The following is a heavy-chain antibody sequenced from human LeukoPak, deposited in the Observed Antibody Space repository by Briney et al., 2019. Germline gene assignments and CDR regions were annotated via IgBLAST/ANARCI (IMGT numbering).Heavy chain of an antibody. V-gene: IGHV1-18*01. CDR1: GYTFTSYG. J-gene: IGHJ4*02. Sequence: ASVKVSCKASGYTFTSYGISWVRQAPGQGLEWMGWISAYNGNTNYARKLQGRVTMTTDTSTSTAYMELRSLRSDDTAVYYCARGGVRSRGSYYDSSGYYPPFDYWGQGTLVTVSS. D-gene: IGHD3-22*01. CDR3: ARGGVRSRGSYYDSSGYYPPFDY. CDR2: ISAYNGNT.